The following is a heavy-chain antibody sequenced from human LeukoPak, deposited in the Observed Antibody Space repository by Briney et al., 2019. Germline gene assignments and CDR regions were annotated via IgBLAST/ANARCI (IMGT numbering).Heavy chain of an antibody. Sequence: SETLSLTCTVSGGSISSYYWSWIRQPPGKGLEWVGYIYTSGSTNYNPSLKSRVTISVDTSKNQFSLKLSSVTAADTAVYYCARHWYSSSWYIGGGQGTLVTVSS. V-gene: IGHV4-4*09. D-gene: IGHD6-13*01. CDR3: ARHWYSSSWYIG. CDR1: GGSISSYY. CDR2: IYTSGST. J-gene: IGHJ4*02.